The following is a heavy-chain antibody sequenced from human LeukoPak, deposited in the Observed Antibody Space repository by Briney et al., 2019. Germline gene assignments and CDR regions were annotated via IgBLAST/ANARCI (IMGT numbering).Heavy chain of an antibody. J-gene: IGHJ4*02. CDR1: GFTFSNYW. CDR3: ARDGDHSVDLDY. V-gene: IGHV3-74*01. D-gene: IGHD4-23*01. Sequence: GGSLRLSCAASGFTFSNYWMRWVRQAPGKGLVWVSRVNSDGSSSTYADSVKGRFTISRDNAKNTLYLQMNSLRAEDTAVYYCARDGDHSVDLDYWGQGTLVTVSS. CDR2: VNSDGSSS.